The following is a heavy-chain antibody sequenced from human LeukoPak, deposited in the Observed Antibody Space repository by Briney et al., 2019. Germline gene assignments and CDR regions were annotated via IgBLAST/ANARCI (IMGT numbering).Heavy chain of an antibody. CDR3: ASPPRGYSYGYFFDY. V-gene: IGHV1-69*01. Sequence: GASVKVSCKASGGTFTSYAISWGRQAPGHGLEWMGGIIPIFGTANYAQKFQGRVTITADESTSTAYMELSSLRSEDTAVYYCASPPRGYSYGYFFDYWGQGTLVTVSS. CDR1: GGTFTSYA. CDR2: IIPIFGTA. D-gene: IGHD5-18*01. J-gene: IGHJ4*02.